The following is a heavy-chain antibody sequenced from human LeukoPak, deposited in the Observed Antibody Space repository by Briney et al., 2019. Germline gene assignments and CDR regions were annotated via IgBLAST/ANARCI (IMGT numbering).Heavy chain of an antibody. V-gene: IGHV1-2*02. Sequence: ASVKVSCKASAYTLSGYYMHWVRQAPGQGLEWMGWINPKSGVTNYAQKFQGRVTKTWDTSINTTFMELSRLRSDDTAVYYCARRVAVAGSPVYYFDYWGQGTLVTASS. CDR3: ARRVAVAGSPVYYFDY. D-gene: IGHD6-19*01. J-gene: IGHJ4*02. CDR2: INPKSGVT. CDR1: AYTLSGYY.